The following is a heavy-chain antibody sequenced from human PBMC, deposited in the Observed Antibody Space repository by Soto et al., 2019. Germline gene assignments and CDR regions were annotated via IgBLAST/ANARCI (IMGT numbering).Heavy chain of an antibody. Sequence: GGSLRLSCAASGFTFSTYAMSWVRRAPGKGLEWVSAVNGVGDITYYADSVKGRFTISRDNSENTLFLQMNGLRVEDTAVYYCARNPSYYDSPQNWGQGTMVTVS. J-gene: IGHJ3*01. CDR2: VNGVGDIT. CDR1: GFTFSTYA. CDR3: ARNPSYYDSPQN. D-gene: IGHD3-22*01. V-gene: IGHV3-23*01.